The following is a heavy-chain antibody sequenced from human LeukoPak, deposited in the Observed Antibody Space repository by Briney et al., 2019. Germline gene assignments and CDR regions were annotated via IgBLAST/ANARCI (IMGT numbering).Heavy chain of an antibody. CDR2: IKEDGSEK. CDR1: GFMFSGHW. J-gene: IGHJ6*03. D-gene: IGHD1-26*01. Sequence: GGSLRLSCAASGFMFSGHWMTWVRQAPGKGLEWVANIKEDGSEKNYVDSVKGRFTISRDNAQNSLYLQMTSLRVEDTAVYYCAKVRRGSSGGPYYYYMDVWGKGTTVTVSS. CDR3: AKVRRGSSGGPYYYYMDV. V-gene: IGHV3-7*01.